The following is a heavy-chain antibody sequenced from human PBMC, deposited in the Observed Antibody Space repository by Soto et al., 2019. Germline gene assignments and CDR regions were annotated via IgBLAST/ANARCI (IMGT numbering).Heavy chain of an antibody. J-gene: IGHJ2*01. CDR2: IGPYNGNT. CDR1: GYTFADYG. Sequence: QAQLVQSGAEVKKPGASVKVSCQAGGYTFADYGISWVRQAPGQGLGWVGWIGPYNGNTNYAQNLQDRVTMTTDTSTNTAYMELRSLRSDDTALYYCARCYCTVGSCYTCWHFDLWGRGTLLTVSS. V-gene: IGHV1-18*01. CDR3: ARCYCTVGSCYTCWHFDL. D-gene: IGHD2-15*01.